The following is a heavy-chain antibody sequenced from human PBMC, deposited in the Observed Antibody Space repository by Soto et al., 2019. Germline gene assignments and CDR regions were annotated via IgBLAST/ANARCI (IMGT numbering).Heavy chain of an antibody. CDR3: ESPMTTASSYSFGMDV. CDR1: GYSFTSYW. V-gene: IGHV5-51*01. D-gene: IGHD4-17*01. J-gene: IGHJ6*02. CDR2: IYPGDSDT. Sequence: GESLKISCKGSGYSFTSYWIGWVRQMPGKGLAWMGIIYPGDSDTRYSPSFQGQVTISADKSNSTAFLQWSSLNAPDTGMYYCESPMTTASSYSFGMDVWGQGTTVTVSS.